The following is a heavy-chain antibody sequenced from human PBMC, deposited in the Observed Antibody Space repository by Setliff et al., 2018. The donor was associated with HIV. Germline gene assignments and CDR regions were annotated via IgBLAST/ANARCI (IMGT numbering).Heavy chain of an antibody. Sequence: SETLSLTCTVSGGSISSGSYYWGWIRQPPGKGLEWIGSVYYSGSTYYNPSLKSRVTISVDTSKNQFSLKLRSVTAADTAVYYCAADSSGYTFDHWGQGTLVTVSS. CDR3: AADSSGYTFDH. D-gene: IGHD3-22*01. CDR1: GGSISSGSYY. CDR2: VYYSGST. V-gene: IGHV4-39*07. J-gene: IGHJ4*02.